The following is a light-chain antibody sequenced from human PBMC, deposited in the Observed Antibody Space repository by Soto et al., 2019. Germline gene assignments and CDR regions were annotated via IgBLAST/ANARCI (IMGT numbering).Light chain of an antibody. CDR3: QQYQKRPLT. Sequence: DIQMTQSPSSLSASVGDRVTITCQATQDISRYLNWYQHKPGKAPKLLIYDASDLETGVPSRFSGSGSGTHFTFTISSLQPEDIGRYFCQQYQKRPLTFGGGTKVDIK. J-gene: IGKJ4*01. CDR2: DAS. V-gene: IGKV1-33*01. CDR1: QDISRY.